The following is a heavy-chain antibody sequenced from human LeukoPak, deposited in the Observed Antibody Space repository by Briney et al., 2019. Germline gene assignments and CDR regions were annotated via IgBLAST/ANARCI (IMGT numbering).Heavy chain of an antibody. CDR3: AKIITIFGVEAGAFDI. D-gene: IGHD3-3*01. Sequence: SETLSLTCTVSGDSIRSYYWSWIRQPAAKGLEWIGRLYTSGGTNYNPSLKSRVTMSVDTSKNQFSLRLSSVTAADTAVYYCAKIITIFGVEAGAFDIWGQGTMVTVSS. V-gene: IGHV4-4*07. CDR2: LYTSGGT. J-gene: IGHJ3*02. CDR1: GDSIRSYY.